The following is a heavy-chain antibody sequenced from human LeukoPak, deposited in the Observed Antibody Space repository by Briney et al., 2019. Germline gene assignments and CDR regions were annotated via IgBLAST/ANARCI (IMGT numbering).Heavy chain of an antibody. CDR2: IKQDGSEK. V-gene: IGHV3-7*01. D-gene: IGHD6-6*01. CDR3: ARGRGIAARLLDY. Sequence: GGFLRLSCAASGFTFSSYWMSWVRQAPGKGLEWVAKIKQDGSEKYYVDSVKGRFSISRDNAKNSLYLQMNSLRAEDTAVYYCARGRGIAARLLDYWGQGTLVTVSS. J-gene: IGHJ4*02. CDR1: GFTFSSYW.